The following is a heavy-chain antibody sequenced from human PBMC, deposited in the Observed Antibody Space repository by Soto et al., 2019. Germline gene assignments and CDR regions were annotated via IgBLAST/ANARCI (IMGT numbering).Heavy chain of an antibody. CDR3: ATTVATPYTLYYYAMDG. J-gene: IGHJ6*04. V-gene: IGHV3-48*02. CDR1: GFTFYSYS. D-gene: IGHD5-12*01. CDR2: IGSTSSTI. Sequence: SLRLSCAASGFTFYSYSMNWVRQAPGKGLEWLSYIGSTSSTIYYADSVKGRFAISRDNAKNSLYLQMNSLRDEDTAVYYCATTVATPYTLYYYAMDGWGKGTTVTVSS.